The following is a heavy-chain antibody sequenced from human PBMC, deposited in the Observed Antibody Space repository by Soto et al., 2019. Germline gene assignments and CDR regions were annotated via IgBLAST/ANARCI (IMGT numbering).Heavy chain of an antibody. V-gene: IGHV4-39*07. J-gene: IGHJ4*02. CDR2: IYYSGTT. CDR3: ARAFDILTRYYFDY. Sequence: SETLSLTCTFAGDSITSNTYFWAWIRHPPGKGLEWIGSIYYSGTTYYNPSLKSRVTISVDTSKNQFSLKLSSVTAADTAVYYCARAFDILTRYYFDYWGQGTLVTVSS. CDR1: GDSITSNTYF. D-gene: IGHD3-9*01.